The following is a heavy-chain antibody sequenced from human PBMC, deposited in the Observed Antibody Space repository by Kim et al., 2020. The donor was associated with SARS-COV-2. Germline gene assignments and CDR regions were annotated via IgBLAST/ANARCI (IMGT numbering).Heavy chain of an antibody. V-gene: IGHV4-34*01. Sequence: SETLSLTCAVYGGSFSGYYWSWIRQPPGKGLEWIGEINHSGSTNYNPSLKSRVTISVDTSKNQFSLKLSSVTAADTAVYYCARVGDTYYDSSGYIRGSSYYYYGMDVWGQGTTVTVSS. D-gene: IGHD3-22*01. CDR1: GGSFSGYY. CDR2: INHSGST. CDR3: ARVGDTYYDSSGYIRGSSYYYYGMDV. J-gene: IGHJ6*02.